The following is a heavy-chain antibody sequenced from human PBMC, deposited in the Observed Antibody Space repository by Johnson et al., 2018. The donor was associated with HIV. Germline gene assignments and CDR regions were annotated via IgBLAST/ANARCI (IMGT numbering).Heavy chain of an antibody. V-gene: IGHV3-30-3*01. D-gene: IGHD4-11*01. CDR3: ARAIAPYTYYLEGDALDI. Sequence: QVQLVESGGGVVQPVGSLRLSCAASGFTFTIYALYWVRQAPGKGLEWVTVISHDGSNKYYADSVEDRFTISRDNSKNTLYLQMNSLGPGDTAVYYCARAIAPYTYYLEGDALDIWGQGTVVTVSS. J-gene: IGHJ3*02. CDR1: GFTFTIYA. CDR2: ISHDGSNK.